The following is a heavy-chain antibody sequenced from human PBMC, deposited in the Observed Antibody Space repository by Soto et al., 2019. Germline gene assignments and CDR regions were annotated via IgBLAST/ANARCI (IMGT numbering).Heavy chain of an antibody. CDR1: GYTFTSYG. D-gene: IGHD6-13*01. Sequence: QVQLVQSGAEVKKPGASVKVSCKASGYTFTSYGISWVRQAPGQGLEWMGWISAYNGNTNYAQKLQGRVTMTTDTSTSTAYMVLRSLRSHYMSPYYCPNQQLSGYFYYWGQGTLVTVSS. CDR3: PNQQLSGYFYY. J-gene: IGHJ4*02. V-gene: IGHV1-18*03. CDR2: ISAYNGNT.